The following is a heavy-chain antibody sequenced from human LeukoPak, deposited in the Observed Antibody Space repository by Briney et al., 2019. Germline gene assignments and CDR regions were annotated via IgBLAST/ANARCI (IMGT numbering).Heavy chain of an antibody. CDR2: IYYSGST. CDR1: GGSISSGGYS. CDR3: ARVRGLVVVAATTAFDI. V-gene: IGHV4-30-4*07. D-gene: IGHD2-15*01. J-gene: IGHJ3*02. Sequence: SQTLSLTCAVSGGSISSGGYSWSWIRQPPGKGLEWIGYIYYSGSTYYNPSLKSRVTISVDTSKNQFSLKLSSVTAADTAVYYCARVRGLVVVAATTAFDIWGQGTMVTVSS.